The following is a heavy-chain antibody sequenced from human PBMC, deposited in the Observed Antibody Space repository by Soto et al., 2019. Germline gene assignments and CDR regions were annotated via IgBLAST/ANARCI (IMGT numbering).Heavy chain of an antibody. CDR1: GFTYISYT. CDR2: ISGGSDYI. V-gene: IGHV3-21*01. CDR3: ARDPSGARPGFDY. J-gene: IGHJ4*02. Sequence: XGSRRRSCADSGFTYISYTLTWVRQAPGKGLEWVSAISGGSDYIYYADSVKGRFTISRENTRNSLYLQMSSLRAEDTAVYYCARDPSGARPGFDYRGQGALVTVSS. D-gene: IGHD1-26*01.